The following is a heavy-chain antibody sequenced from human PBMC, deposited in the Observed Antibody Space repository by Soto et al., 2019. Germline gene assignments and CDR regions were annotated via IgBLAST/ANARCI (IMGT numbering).Heavy chain of an antibody. CDR1: GYTFTSYG. CDR3: AREFVVVPAAIGRWFDP. D-gene: IGHD2-2*02. CDR2: ISAYNGNT. V-gene: IGHV1-18*01. Sequence: ASVKVSCKASGYTFTSYGISWVRQAPGQGLEWIGWISAYNGNTNYAQKLQGRVTMTTDTSTSTAYMELRSLRSDDTAVYYCAREFVVVPAAIGRWFDPWGQGTLVTVSS. J-gene: IGHJ5*02.